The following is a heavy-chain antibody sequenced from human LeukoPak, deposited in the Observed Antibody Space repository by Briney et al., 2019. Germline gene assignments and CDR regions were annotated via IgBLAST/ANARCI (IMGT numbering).Heavy chain of an antibody. D-gene: IGHD1-14*01. Sequence: SETLSLTCTVSGVSISSGSYGWSWIRQPAGKGLDWIGRVYTSGSTNYKPSLKSRVTISVDTSKNQFSLKLSSVTAADTAVYYCARGTGNAFDIWGQGTMVTVS. CDR3: ARGTGNAFDI. J-gene: IGHJ3*02. V-gene: IGHV4-61*02. CDR2: VYTSGST. CDR1: GVSISSGSYG.